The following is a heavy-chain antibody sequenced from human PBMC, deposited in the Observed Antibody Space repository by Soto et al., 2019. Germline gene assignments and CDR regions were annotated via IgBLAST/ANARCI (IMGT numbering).Heavy chain of an antibody. CDR1: GGSFSGYD. V-gene: IGHV4-34*01. CDR2: INHSGGT. Sequence: PXESLSLTCAVYGGSFSGYDWTWIRQAPGKELEWIGEINHSGGTNYNSSLKSRVTISVDTSKNQFSLILYSVTAADTAVYYCARDGQYYHFWSGYPHEGPYGMDVWGQGTTVTVSS. D-gene: IGHD3-3*02. J-gene: IGHJ6*02. CDR3: ARDGQYYHFWSGYPHEGPYGMDV.